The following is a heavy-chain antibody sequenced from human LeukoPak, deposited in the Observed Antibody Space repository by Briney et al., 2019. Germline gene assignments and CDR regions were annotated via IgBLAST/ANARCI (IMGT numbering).Heavy chain of an antibody. V-gene: IGHV1-18*01. CDR2: ISAYNGNT. Sequence: GASEKVSCKASGGTFSSYAISWVRQAPGQGLEWMGWISAYNGNTNYAQKLQGRVTMTTDTSTSTAYMELRSLRSDDTAVYYCAREATVTTSVYYYYYMDVWGKGTTVTVSS. D-gene: IGHD4-11*01. CDR3: AREATVTTSVYYYYYMDV. J-gene: IGHJ6*03. CDR1: GGTFSSYA.